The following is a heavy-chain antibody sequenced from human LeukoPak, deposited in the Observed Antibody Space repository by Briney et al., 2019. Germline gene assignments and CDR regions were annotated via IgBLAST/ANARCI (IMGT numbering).Heavy chain of an antibody. Sequence: ASVKVSCKASGYTFTDYYIHWVRQAPGQGLEWMGIINPSGGSTSYAQKFQGRVTMTRDTSTSTVYMELSSLRSEDTAVYYCARDFKKGAVAATIAGYWGQGTLVTVSS. CDR2: INPSGGST. D-gene: IGHD6-19*01. J-gene: IGHJ4*02. V-gene: IGHV1-46*01. CDR3: ARDFKKGAVAATIAGY. CDR1: GYTFTDYY.